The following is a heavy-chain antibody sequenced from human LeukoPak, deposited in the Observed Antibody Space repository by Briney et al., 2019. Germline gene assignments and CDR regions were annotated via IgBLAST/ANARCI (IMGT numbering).Heavy chain of an antibody. V-gene: IGHV1-46*01. Sequence: ASVKVSCKASGYTFTSYDISWVRQAPGQGLEWMGIINPSGGSTGYAQTFQGRVTMTRDTSTSTVYMELSSLRSEDTAVYYCARARELRGGDYWGQGTLVTVSS. D-gene: IGHD1-26*01. CDR1: GYTFTSYD. CDR3: ARARELRGGDY. CDR2: INPSGGST. J-gene: IGHJ4*02.